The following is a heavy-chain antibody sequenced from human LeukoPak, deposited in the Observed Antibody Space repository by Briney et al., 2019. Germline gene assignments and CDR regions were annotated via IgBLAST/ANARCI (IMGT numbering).Heavy chain of an antibody. V-gene: IGHV3-30-3*01. CDR2: ISYDGSNK. Sequence: GGSLRLSCAASGFTFSSYAMHWVRQAPGKGLEWVAVISYDGSNKYYADSGKGRFTISRDNSKNTLYLQMNSLRAEDTAVYYCARGPDIVVVVAATHEPHYYYGMDVWGQGTTVTVSS. J-gene: IGHJ6*02. D-gene: IGHD2-15*01. CDR1: GFTFSSYA. CDR3: ARGPDIVVVVAATHEPHYYYGMDV.